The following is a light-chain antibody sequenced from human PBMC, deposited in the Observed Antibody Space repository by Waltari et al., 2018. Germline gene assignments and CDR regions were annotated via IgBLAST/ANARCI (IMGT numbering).Light chain of an antibody. J-gene: IGKJ2*01. V-gene: IGKV3-15*01. CDR2: DAS. Sequence: ETVMIQYPATVSVSPGERATLSCRASQSVVSALAWYQQKPGQAPRLLSYDASTRSTGNPATFSGSGSGTEYTLTISSLQSEEFAVYYCQEYKNRPPGMYTVGQGTKLEIK. CDR1: QSVVSA. CDR3: QEYKNRPPGMYT.